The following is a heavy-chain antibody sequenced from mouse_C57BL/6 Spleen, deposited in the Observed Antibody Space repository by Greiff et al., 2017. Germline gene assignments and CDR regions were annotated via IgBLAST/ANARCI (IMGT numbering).Heavy chain of an antibody. CDR1: GFTFTDYY. J-gene: IGHJ1*03. CDR2: IRNKANGYTT. Sequence: DVMLVESGGGLVQPGGSLSLSCAASGFTFTDYYMSWVRQPPGKALEWLGFIRNKANGYTTEYSASVKGRFTISRDNSQSILYLQMNALRAEDSATYYCARPYGKEWYFDVWGTGTTVTVSS. CDR3: ARPYGKEWYFDV. D-gene: IGHD1-1*01. V-gene: IGHV7-3*01.